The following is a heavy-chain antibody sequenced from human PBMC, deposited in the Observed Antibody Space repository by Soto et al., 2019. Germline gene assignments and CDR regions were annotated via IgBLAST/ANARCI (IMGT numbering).Heavy chain of an antibody. Sequence: SETLSLTCAVYGGSFSGYYWSWIRQPPGKGLEWIGEINHSGSTNYNPSLKSRVTISVDTSKNQFSLKLSSVTAADTAVYYCARAAGGTMIVVVPPRGWFDPWGQGTLVTVSS. D-gene: IGHD3-22*01. CDR2: INHSGST. CDR3: ARAAGGTMIVVVPPRGWFDP. V-gene: IGHV4-34*01. CDR1: GGSFSGYY. J-gene: IGHJ5*02.